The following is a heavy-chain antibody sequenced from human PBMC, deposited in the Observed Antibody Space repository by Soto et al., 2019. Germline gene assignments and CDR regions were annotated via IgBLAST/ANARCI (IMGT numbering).Heavy chain of an antibody. D-gene: IGHD2-2*03. Sequence: PSEPLSLTYTISGGSITNDYSCWSWIRQPPGEGLEWIGHIFDSGTTYTNPSLRSQVAISLDTSKNHFSLTLSSVTAADTAVYYCARLNGYCVSTGCHGYYGMDVWGQGTTVT. J-gene: IGHJ6*02. V-gene: IGHV4-30-4*02. CDR1: GGSITNDYSC. CDR3: ARLNGYCVSTGCHGYYGMDV. CDR2: IFDSGTT.